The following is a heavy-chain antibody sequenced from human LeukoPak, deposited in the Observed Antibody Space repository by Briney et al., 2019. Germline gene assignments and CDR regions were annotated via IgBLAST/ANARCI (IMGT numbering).Heavy chain of an antibody. Sequence: SGGSLRLSCAASGFTFSSYAMSWVRQAPGKGLEWVSAISGSGGSTYYADSVKGRFTISRDNSKNTLYLQMNSLRAEDTAVYYCAKSLDYYDSSGCNRWGQGTLVTVSS. D-gene: IGHD3-22*01. CDR3: AKSLDYYDSSGCNR. V-gene: IGHV3-23*01. CDR2: ISGSGGST. J-gene: IGHJ4*02. CDR1: GFTFSSYA.